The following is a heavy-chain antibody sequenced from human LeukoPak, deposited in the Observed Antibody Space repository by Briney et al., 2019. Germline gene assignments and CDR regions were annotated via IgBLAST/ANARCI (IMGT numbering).Heavy chain of an antibody. CDR1: GFTVSSNF. J-gene: IGHJ4*02. CDR3: ASVRRGY. CDR2: IYSGDNT. V-gene: IGHV3-66*01. Sequence: GGSLRLSCAASGFTVSSNFMCWVRQAPGKGLEWVSVIYSGDNTYYADSVKGRFTISRDSSKNTLYLQMNGLRAEDTAVYYCASVRRGYWGQGTLVTVSS.